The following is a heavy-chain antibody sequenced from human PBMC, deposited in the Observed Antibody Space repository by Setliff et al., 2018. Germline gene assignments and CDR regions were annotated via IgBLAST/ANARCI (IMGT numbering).Heavy chain of an antibody. D-gene: IGHD3-9*01. CDR2: IYHSGST. CDR1: GYSIRSGNY. CDR3: ASNILTGPYDAFDI. V-gene: IGHV4-38-2*01. J-gene: IGHJ3*02. Sequence: PSETLSLTCAVSGYSIRSGNYWGWIRQPPGKGLEWIGSIYHSGSTYYNPSLKGRVTISVDTSKNHFSLKLSSVTAADAAVYCCASNILTGPYDAFDIWGRGTMVTVSS.